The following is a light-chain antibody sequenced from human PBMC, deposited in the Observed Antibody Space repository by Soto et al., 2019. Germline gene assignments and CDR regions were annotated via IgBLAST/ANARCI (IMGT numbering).Light chain of an antibody. CDR2: AAS. V-gene: IGKV1-39*01. CDR1: QYSSTY. CDR3: QQSESSPRT. J-gene: IGKJ1*01. Sequence: DIQMTQSPASLSASVGDRLTITCRASQYSSTYLNWYQQKPGRAPTVLIYAASRLQSGVPSRFSGSGSGTYFTLTISSLQPEDFATYFCQQSESSPRTFGQGTKVDIK.